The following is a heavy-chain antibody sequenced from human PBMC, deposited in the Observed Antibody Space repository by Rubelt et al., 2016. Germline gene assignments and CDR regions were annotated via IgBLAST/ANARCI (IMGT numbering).Heavy chain of an antibody. CDR1: GFTFSSYG. J-gene: IGHJ3*01. CDR3: AKDRYKSSWFVFDL. CDR2: IRYDGSNK. D-gene: IGHD6-13*01. V-gene: IGHV3-30*02. Sequence: QVQLVESGGGVVQPGRSLRLSCAASGFTFSSYGMHWVRQAPGKGLEWVAFIRYDGSNKYYADSVKGRFTISRDNSRNTLSLQMKSLGDEDTAVYYCAKDRYKSSWFVFDLWGQGTKVTVSS.